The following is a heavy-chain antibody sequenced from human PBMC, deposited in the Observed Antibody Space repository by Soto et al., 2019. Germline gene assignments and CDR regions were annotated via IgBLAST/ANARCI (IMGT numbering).Heavy chain of an antibody. CDR2: ISGSGGST. J-gene: IGHJ4*02. V-gene: IGHV3-23*01. CDR3: AKLGRMYYDFWSGPGQN. D-gene: IGHD3-3*01. CDR1: GFTFSSYA. Sequence: GGSLRLSCAASGFTFSSYAMSWVRQAPGKGLEWVSAISGSGGSTYYADSVKGRFTISRDNSKNTLYLQMNSLRAEDTAVYYCAKLGRMYYDFWSGPGQNWGQGTLVTVSS.